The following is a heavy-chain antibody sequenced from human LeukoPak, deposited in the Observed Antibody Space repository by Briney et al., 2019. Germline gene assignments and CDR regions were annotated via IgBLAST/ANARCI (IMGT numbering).Heavy chain of an antibody. CDR3: ARWGSIAVARFDY. CDR2: IYYSGST. V-gene: IGHV4-39*07. CDR1: GGSISSSSYY. J-gene: IGHJ4*02. Sequence: SETLSLTCTVSGGSISSSSYYWGWIRQPPGKGLEWIGSIYYSGSTYYNPSLKSRVTISVDTSKNQFSLKLSSVTAADTAVYYCARWGSIAVARFDYWGQGTLVTVSS. D-gene: IGHD6-6*01.